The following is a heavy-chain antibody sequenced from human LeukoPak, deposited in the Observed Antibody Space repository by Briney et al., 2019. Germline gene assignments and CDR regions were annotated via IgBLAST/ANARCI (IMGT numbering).Heavy chain of an antibody. Sequence: SGTLSLTCAGSGGSISSSNWWSWVRQPPGKGLEWIGEIYHSGTTNYHPSLKSRVTISLDKSKNQFSLKLSSVTAADTAVYYCARDRYSGNWYFDSWGQGILVTVSS. CDR2: IYHSGTT. D-gene: IGHD6-13*01. V-gene: IGHV4-4*02. CDR3: ARDRYSGNWYFDS. J-gene: IGHJ4*02. CDR1: GGSISSSNW.